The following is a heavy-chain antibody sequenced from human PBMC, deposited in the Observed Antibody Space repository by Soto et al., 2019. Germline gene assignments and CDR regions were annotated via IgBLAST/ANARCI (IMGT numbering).Heavy chain of an antibody. V-gene: IGHV1-18*01. Sequence: ASVKVSCKTSGYTFTNYDISWVRQAPGQGLEWMGWISAYNGNTNYAQNLQGRVTMTTDTSTSTAYMELRSLRSDDTAVYYCARLVSGYYSIDSWGQGTLVTVSS. CDR1: GYTFTNYD. CDR3: ARLVSGYYSIDS. D-gene: IGHD3-22*01. CDR2: ISAYNGNT. J-gene: IGHJ4*02.